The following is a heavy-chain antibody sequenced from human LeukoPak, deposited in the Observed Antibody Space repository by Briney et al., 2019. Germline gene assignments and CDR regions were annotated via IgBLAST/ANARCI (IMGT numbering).Heavy chain of an antibody. J-gene: IGHJ1*01. D-gene: IGHD6-6*01. Sequence: PSETLSLICTVSGGSISSYYWGWIRQPPGKGLEWIGSIYYSGSTYYNPSLKGRVTISVDTSKNQFSLKLSSVTAADTAVYYCARQYSSSSGDFQHWGQGTLVTVSS. CDR3: ARQYSSSSGDFQH. CDR2: IYYSGST. CDR1: GGSISSYY. V-gene: IGHV4-39*01.